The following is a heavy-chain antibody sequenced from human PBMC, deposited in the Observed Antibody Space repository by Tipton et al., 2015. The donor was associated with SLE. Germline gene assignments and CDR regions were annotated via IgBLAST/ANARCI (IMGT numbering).Heavy chain of an antibody. J-gene: IGHJ5*02. D-gene: IGHD2-21*01. CDR2: IYYSGNT. CDR1: GGSISSYY. Sequence: LRLSCTVSGGSISSYYWTWIRQPPGKGLEWIGIIYYSGNTTYNPSLKSRVTMSVDTSKNQFSLKLSSVTAADTAVYYCARDFIPAEGFDPWGQGTLVTVSS. CDR3: ARDFIPAEGFDP. V-gene: IGHV4-59*01.